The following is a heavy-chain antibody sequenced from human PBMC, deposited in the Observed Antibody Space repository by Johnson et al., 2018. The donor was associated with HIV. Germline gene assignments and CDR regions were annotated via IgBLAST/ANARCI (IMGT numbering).Heavy chain of an antibody. CDR2: IRGRANTYAT. J-gene: IGHJ3*02. D-gene: IGHD3-22*01. V-gene: IGHV3-73*02. CDR1: GFTFSGSA. Sequence: VQLVESGGGLVQPGGSLELSCAASGFTFSGSAMHWVRQASGKGLEWVGRIRGRANTYATAYAASLKGSFTISRDDSKNSLYLQMNSLKTEDTALYYCAKDSFTYYYDSSGYFGAFDIWGQGTMVIVSS. CDR3: AKDSFTYYYDSSGYFGAFDI.